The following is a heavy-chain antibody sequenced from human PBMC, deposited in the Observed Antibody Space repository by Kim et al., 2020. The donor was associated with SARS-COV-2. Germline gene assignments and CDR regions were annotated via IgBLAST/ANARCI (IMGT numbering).Heavy chain of an antibody. Sequence: ASVKVSCKASGTTFTSYAMLWVRQAPGQRLEWMGWINAPHRNTNYSQKFQGRVPITRDTSASTAYMELSSLRSEDTAVYYCARSGGASMAATRPGMDVWGQGTTVTVSS. CDR1: GTTFTSYA. CDR2: INAPHRNT. V-gene: IGHV1-3*01. J-gene: IGHJ6*02. CDR3: ARSGGASMAATRPGMDV. D-gene: IGHD1-26*01.